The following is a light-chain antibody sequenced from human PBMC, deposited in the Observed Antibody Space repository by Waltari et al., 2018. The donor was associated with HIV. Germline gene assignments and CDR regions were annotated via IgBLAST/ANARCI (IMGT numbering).Light chain of an antibody. CDR3: TAHTSTSTWV. J-gene: IGLJ3*02. Sequence: QSALTPPTSVSGSPGQSITISCTGTSNDVGGYTFVSWYQQHPGKAPKLIIYEVSNRPSGVSNRFSGSKSGNTASLTISGLQAEDEADYYCTAHTSTSTWVFGGGTKLTVL. CDR2: EVS. V-gene: IGLV2-14*01. CDR1: SNDVGGYTF.